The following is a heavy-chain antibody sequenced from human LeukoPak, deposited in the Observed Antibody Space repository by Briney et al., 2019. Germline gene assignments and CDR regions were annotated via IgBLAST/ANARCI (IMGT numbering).Heavy chain of an antibody. CDR3: ARDQYSYAHAAH. CDR1: GFTFSSYE. D-gene: IGHD5-18*01. CDR2: ISSSGTTI. Sequence: GGSLRLSCGASGFTFSSYEMNWVRQAPGKGLEWVSYISSSGTTIYYADAVKGRFTISRDNSKNTLHLQMNSLRAEDTAVYYCARDQYSYAHAAHWGQGTLVTVSS. J-gene: IGHJ4*02. V-gene: IGHV3-48*03.